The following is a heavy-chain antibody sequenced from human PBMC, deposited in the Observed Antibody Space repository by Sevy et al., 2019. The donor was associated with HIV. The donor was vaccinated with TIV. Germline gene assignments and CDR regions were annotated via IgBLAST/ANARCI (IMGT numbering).Heavy chain of an antibody. CDR2: ISYDGSNK. CDR1: GFTFSSYA. CDR3: VRGGVPDYYDSSGYLKHFDY. D-gene: IGHD3-22*01. J-gene: IGHJ4*02. V-gene: IGHV3-30-3*01. Sequence: GGSLRLSCAASGFTFSSYAMHWVRQAPGKGLEWVAVISYDGSNKYYADSVKGRFTISRDNSKNTLYLQMNSLRAEDTAVYYCVRGGVPDYYDSSGYLKHFDYWGQGTLVTVSS.